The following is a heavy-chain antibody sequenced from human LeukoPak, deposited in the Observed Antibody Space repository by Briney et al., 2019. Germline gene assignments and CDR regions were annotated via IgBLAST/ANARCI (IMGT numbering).Heavy chain of an antibody. D-gene: IGHD6-19*01. V-gene: IGHV1-3*01. CDR2: INAGNGNT. CDR1: GYTFTSYA. J-gene: IGHJ4*02. Sequence: ASVKVSCKASGYTFTSYAMHWVRQAPGQRLEWMGWINAGNGNTKYSQKLQGRVTITRDTSASTAYMELSSLRSEDTAVYYCARASPTGYSSGWYDYWGQGTLVTVSS. CDR3: ARASPTGYSSGWYDY.